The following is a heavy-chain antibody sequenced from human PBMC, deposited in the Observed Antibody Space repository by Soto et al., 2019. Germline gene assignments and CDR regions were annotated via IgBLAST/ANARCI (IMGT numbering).Heavy chain of an antibody. CDR2: IVVGSGNT. CDR1: GFTFTSSA. D-gene: IGHD6-19*01. J-gene: IGHJ4*02. Sequence: SVKVSCKASGFTFTSSAVQWVRQARGQRLEWIGWIVVGSGNTNYAQKLQGRVTMTTDTSTSTAYMELRSLRSDDTAVYYCAREEIAVAEKRHWGQGTLVTVSS. CDR3: AREEIAVAEKRH. V-gene: IGHV1-58*01.